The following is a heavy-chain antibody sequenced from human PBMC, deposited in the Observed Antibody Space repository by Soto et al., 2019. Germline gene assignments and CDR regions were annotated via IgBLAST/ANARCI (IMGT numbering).Heavy chain of an antibody. V-gene: IGHV1-69*04. CDR1: GGTFSSYT. CDR2: IIPILGIA. Sequence: SVKVSCKASGGTFSSYTISWVRQAPGQGLEWMGRIIPILGIANYAQKFQGRVTITADKSTSTAYMELSSLRSEDTAVYYCARDRPVAGIAFDIWGQGTMVTVSS. D-gene: IGHD6-19*01. J-gene: IGHJ3*02. CDR3: ARDRPVAGIAFDI.